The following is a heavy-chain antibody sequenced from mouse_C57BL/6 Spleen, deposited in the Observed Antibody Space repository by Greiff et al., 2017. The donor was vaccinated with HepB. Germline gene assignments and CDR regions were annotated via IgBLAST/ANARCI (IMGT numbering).Heavy chain of an antibody. CDR2: INPNNGGT. CDR3: ARIYYDYFWFAY. CDR1: GYTFTDYN. D-gene: IGHD2-4*01. J-gene: IGHJ3*01. V-gene: IGHV1-18*01. Sequence: VQLKESGPELVKPGASVKIPCKASGYTFTDYNMDWVKQSHGKSLEWIGDINPNNGGTIYNQKFKGKATLTVDKSSSTAYMELRSLTSEDTAVYYCARIYYDYFWFAYWGQGTLVTVSA.